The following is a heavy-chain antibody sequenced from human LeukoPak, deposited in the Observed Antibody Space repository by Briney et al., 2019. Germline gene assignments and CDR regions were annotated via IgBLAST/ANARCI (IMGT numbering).Heavy chain of an antibody. CDR3: AKEDSTGWKDY. CDR1: GFTFSSYT. J-gene: IGHJ4*02. CDR2: ISGSGANT. V-gene: IGHV3-23*01. Sequence: PGGSLRLSCAASGFTFSSYTMSWVRQAPGEGLEWVSAISGSGANTHYADALKGRFSISRDNSKNTVYLQMNSLKAEDTAIYYCAKEDSTGWKDYWGQGTLVTVSS. D-gene: IGHD6-19*01.